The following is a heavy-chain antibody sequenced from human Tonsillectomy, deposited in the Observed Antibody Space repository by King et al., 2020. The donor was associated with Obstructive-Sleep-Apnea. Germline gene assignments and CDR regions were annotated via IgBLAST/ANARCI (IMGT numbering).Heavy chain of an antibody. CDR3: ARSPRSGYGSFDY. Sequence: VQLVESGGGLVQPGGSLRLSCAASGFTFSSYWMNWVRQSPGKGLEWVANIKQDGSEKYYGDSVKGRLTISRDNAKNSLYLQMNSLRAEDTAVYYCARSPRSGYGSFDYWGQGTLVTVSS. J-gene: IGHJ4*02. CDR1: GFTFSSYW. CDR2: IKQDGSEK. D-gene: IGHD5-12*01. V-gene: IGHV3-7*01.